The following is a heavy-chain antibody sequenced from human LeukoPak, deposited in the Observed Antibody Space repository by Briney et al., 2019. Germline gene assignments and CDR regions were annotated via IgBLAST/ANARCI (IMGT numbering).Heavy chain of an antibody. Sequence: SETLSLTCTVSGGSISSYYWSWIRQPPGKGLEWIGYIYYSGSTNYNPSLKSRVTISVDTSRNQFSLKLSSVTAADTAEYYCAREPYGSGTFDYWGQETLVTVSA. CDR2: IYYSGST. CDR3: AREPYGSGTFDY. D-gene: IGHD3-10*01. CDR1: GGSISSYY. V-gene: IGHV4-59*01. J-gene: IGHJ4*02.